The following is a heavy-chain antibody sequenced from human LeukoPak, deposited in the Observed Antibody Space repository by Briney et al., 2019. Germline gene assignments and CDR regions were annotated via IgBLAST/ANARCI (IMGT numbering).Heavy chain of an antibody. CDR2: ISSSSTTI. CDR3: AKDLAYWGSNYYYYGMDV. V-gene: IGHV3-48*01. D-gene: IGHD7-27*01. CDR1: GFTFSSYS. J-gene: IGHJ6*02. Sequence: GGSLRLSCAASGFTFSSYSMNWVRQAPGKGLEWVSYISSSSTTIYYADSVKGRFTISRDNSKNTLYLQMNSLRAEDTAVYYCAKDLAYWGSNYYYYGMDVWGQGTTVTVSS.